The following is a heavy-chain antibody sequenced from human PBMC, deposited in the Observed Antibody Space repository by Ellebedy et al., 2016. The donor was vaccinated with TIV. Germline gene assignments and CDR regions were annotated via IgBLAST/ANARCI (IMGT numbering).Heavy chain of an antibody. V-gene: IGHV3-7*03. CDR1: GFTFSNYW. CDR2: IKQDGSKK. CDR3: ARSRGVSY. D-gene: IGHD2-8*01. Sequence: GESLKISCAASGFTFSNYWMTWVRQAPGKGPECVANIKQDGSKKYYVDSVKGRFTISRDNAKNSLYLKMNSLRAEDTAVYFCARSRGVSYWGQGTLVTVSS. J-gene: IGHJ4*02.